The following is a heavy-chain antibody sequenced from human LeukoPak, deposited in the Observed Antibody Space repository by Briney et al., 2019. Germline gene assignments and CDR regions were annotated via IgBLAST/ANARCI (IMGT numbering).Heavy chain of an antibody. CDR3: ARFWTVPVAHYFFDY. CDR2: INPNSGGT. J-gene: IGHJ4*02. V-gene: IGHV1-2*02. CDR1: GYTFTGYY. Sequence: ASVKVSCKASGYTFTGYYMHWVRQAPGQGLEWMGWINPNSGGTNYAQKFQGRVTMTRYTSISTAYMELSSLRSDDTAVYYCARFWTVPVAHYFFDYWGQGTLVTVSS. D-gene: IGHD2-2*01.